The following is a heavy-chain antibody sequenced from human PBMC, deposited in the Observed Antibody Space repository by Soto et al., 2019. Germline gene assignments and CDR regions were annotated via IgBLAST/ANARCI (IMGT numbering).Heavy chain of an antibody. Sequence: EVQLLQSGGGFRPPGGPVRLSCATSGFTFNTYPMTWVRQAPGKALEWVASISSTAGKATSYADSVKGRFVIGRDFSDKGVYVESNNLRADDTAVYFWAEGVLSYHYGMEVWGQGGTVTVSS. CDR1: GFTFNTYP. CDR2: ISSTAGKAT. V-gene: IGHV3-23*01. D-gene: IGHD2-2*01. CDR3: AEGVLSYHYGMEV. J-gene: IGHJ6*02.